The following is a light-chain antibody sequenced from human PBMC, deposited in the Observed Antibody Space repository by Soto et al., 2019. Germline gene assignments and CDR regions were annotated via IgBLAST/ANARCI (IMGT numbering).Light chain of an antibody. CDR2: DVS. Sequence: QSALAQPRSVSGSPGQSVTMSCTGTSSDFGAYNYVSWYQQHPGKAPKLMTYDVSKRPSGVPDRFSGSKSGNTASLTISGLQAEDEADYYCCSYADNYSYVFGTGTKVTVL. V-gene: IGLV2-11*01. J-gene: IGLJ1*01. CDR1: SSDFGAYNY. CDR3: CSYADNYSYV.